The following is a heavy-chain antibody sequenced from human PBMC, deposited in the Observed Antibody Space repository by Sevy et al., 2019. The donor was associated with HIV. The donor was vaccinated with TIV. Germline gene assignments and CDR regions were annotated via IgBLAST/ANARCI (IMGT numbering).Heavy chain of an antibody. J-gene: IGHJ4*02. CDR1: GFTFSNYG. CDR2: IWYDGSNK. V-gene: IGHV3-33*01. CDR3: ARGAHYYDSSGYYYAEYYFDY. Sequence: GGSLRLSCAASGFTFSNYGVHWVRQAPGKGLEWVAVIWYDGSNKYYADSVKGRFTISRDNSKNTLYLQMNSLRVEDTAVYYCARGAHYYDSSGYYYAEYYFDYWGQGTLVTVSS. D-gene: IGHD3-22*01.